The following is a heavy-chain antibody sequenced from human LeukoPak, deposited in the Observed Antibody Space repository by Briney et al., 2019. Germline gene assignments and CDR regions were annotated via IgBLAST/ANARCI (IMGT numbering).Heavy chain of an antibody. CDR3: ARVGMDSSGYSYYFDY. Sequence: ASETLSLTCTVSGGSISSGSYYWSWIRQPAGKGLEWIGRIYTSGSTNYNPSLKSRVTISVDTSKNQFSLKLSSVTAADTAVYYCARVGMDSSGYSYYFDYWGQGTLVTVSS. J-gene: IGHJ4*02. V-gene: IGHV4-61*02. CDR1: GGSISSGSYY. D-gene: IGHD3-22*01. CDR2: IYTSGST.